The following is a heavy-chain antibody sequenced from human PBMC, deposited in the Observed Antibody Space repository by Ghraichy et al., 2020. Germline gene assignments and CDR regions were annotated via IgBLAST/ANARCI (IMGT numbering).Heavy chain of an antibody. V-gene: IGHV3-30*02. CDR1: GFTFRSYG. D-gene: IGHD6-19*01. CDR2: VSYDGTNK. Sequence: GGSLRLSCAASGFTFRSYGMHWVRQAPGKGLEWVAFVSYDGTNKYYTDSVKGRFTISRDNSKNTLYVQMSSLRPEDTAVYYCTKAHPYSSGWYYFDYWGQGTLVTVSS. CDR3: TKAHPYSSGWYYFDY. J-gene: IGHJ4*02.